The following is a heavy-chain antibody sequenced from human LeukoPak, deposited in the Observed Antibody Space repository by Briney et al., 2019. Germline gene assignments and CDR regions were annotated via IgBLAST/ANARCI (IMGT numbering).Heavy chain of an antibody. CDR2: INPNSGGT. J-gene: IGHJ5*02. CDR3: ARGLVAATPAFGGWFGP. CDR1: GYTFTGYY. V-gene: IGHV1-2*02. D-gene: IGHD2-15*01. Sequence: ASVKVSCKASGYTFTGYYMHWVRQAPGQGLEWMGWINPNSGGTNYAQKFQGRVTMTRDTSISTAYMELSRLRSDDTAVYYCARGLVAATPAFGGWFGPWGQGTLVTVSS.